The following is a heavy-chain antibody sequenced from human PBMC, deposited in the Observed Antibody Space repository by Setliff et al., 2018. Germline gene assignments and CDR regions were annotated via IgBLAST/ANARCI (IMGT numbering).Heavy chain of an antibody. Sequence: ETLSLTCAIYGQSFSDYYWSWVRQPPGKGLEWIGEIYHSGSTNYNPSLKSRVTISVDTSKNQFSLKLSSVTAADTAVYYCARDRQYCSSPTCYSSYFYYYCMDVWGQGTTVTVSS. CDR3: ARDRQYCSSPTCYSSYFYYYCMDV. V-gene: IGHV4-34*01. CDR1: GQSFSDYY. CDR2: IYHSGST. J-gene: IGHJ6*02. D-gene: IGHD2-2*02.